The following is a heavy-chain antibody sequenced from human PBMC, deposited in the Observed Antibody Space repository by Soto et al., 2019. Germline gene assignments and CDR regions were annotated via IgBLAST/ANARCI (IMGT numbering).Heavy chain of an antibody. CDR3: ARDQGSITIFGVVSYFDY. J-gene: IGHJ4*02. CDR1: GGTFSSYA. D-gene: IGHD3-3*01. CDR2: ITPIFGTA. Sequence: SVKVSCKASGGTFSSYAISWVRQAPGQGLEWMGGITPIFGTANYAQKFQGRVTITADESTSTAYMELSSLRSEDTAVYYCARDQGSITIFGVVSYFDYWGQGTLVTVSS. V-gene: IGHV1-69*13.